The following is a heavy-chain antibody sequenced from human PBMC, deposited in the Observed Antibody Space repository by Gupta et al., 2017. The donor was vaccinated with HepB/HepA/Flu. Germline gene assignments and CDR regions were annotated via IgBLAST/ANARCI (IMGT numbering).Heavy chain of an antibody. J-gene: IGHJ4*02. CDR1: GFSVSDYA. CDR3: VREHENSYGDLGH. Sequence: QVQLVESGGGLVQPGRSLRLSCAASGFSVSDYALHWVRQAPGKGLEWVAIISSDGRTTYYADAVKGRFTISKDKSKNTLDLQMKSLRGEDTSTYYCVREHENSYGDLGHWGQGTLVTVSS. V-gene: IGHV3-30*04. CDR2: ISSDGRTT. D-gene: IGHD5-18*01.